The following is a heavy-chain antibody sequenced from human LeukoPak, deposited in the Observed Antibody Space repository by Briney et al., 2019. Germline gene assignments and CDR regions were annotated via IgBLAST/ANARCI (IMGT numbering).Heavy chain of an antibody. CDR2: MNNDGRVI. CDR3: AREFEATGFWALDY. V-gene: IGHV3-74*01. D-gene: IGHD3-16*01. CDR1: GFTFNTYW. Sequence: QPGGSLRLSCRVSGFTFNTYWMHWVREAPGKGLVWVSRMNNDGRVISYAGSVKGRFTISRDNAKNTLYLQMNSLRAGDTAVYYCAREFEATGFWALDYWSQGTLVTASS. J-gene: IGHJ4*02.